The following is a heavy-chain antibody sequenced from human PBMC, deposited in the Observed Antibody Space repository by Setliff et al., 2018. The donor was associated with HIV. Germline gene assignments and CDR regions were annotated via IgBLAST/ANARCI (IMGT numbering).Heavy chain of an antibody. CDR1: GDPINSHY. J-gene: IGHJ6*03. CDR2: VFYTGGT. V-gene: IGHV4-59*11. CDR3: AKTIRGYISGDYMDV. D-gene: IGHD5-18*01. Sequence: ETLSLTCTVSGDPINSHYWSWIRQPPGKGLEWIGYVFYTGGTNYRPSLRGRVTISVDTSKNHFSLKLSSVTAADTAVYYCAKTIRGYISGDYMDVWGKGTTVTVS.